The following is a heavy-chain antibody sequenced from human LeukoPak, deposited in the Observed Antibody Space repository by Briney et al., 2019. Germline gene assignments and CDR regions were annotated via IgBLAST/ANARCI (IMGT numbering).Heavy chain of an antibody. Sequence: SETLSLTCAVYGGSFSGYYWSWIRQPPGKGLEWIGEINHSGSTNYNPSLKSRVTISVDTSKNQFSLKLSSVTAADTAVYYCARHYVGNYYDSSGYYTTNFDYWDQGTLVTVSS. CDR3: ARHYVGNYYDSSGYYTTNFDY. J-gene: IGHJ4*02. V-gene: IGHV4-34*01. CDR2: INHSGST. D-gene: IGHD3-22*01. CDR1: GGSFSGYY.